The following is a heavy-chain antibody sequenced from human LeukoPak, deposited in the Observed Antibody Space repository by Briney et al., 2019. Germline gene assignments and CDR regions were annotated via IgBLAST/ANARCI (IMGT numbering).Heavy chain of an antibody. J-gene: IGHJ4*02. CDR1: GGSISNYY. V-gene: IGHV4-4*07. CDR3: ARGPTTTVFDY. D-gene: IGHD1-26*01. Sequence: SQTLSLTCAVSGGSISNYYWGWIRQPAGKGLEWIGRIYSSGSTTYNPSLRSRVTMTVDTSKNQFSLRLSSVTAADTAVYYCARGPTTTVFDYWDQGTLVTVSS. CDR2: IYSSGST.